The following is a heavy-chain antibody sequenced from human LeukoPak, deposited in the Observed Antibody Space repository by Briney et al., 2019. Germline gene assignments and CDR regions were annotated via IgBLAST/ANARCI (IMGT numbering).Heavy chain of an antibody. V-gene: IGHV3-33*01. CDR2: IWSDGSNK. Sequence: GGSLRLSCAASGFPFSTYGIHWVRQAPGKGLEWVAVIWSDGSNKYYADSVKGRFTISRDNSKNTLYLQMNSLRAEDTAVYYCARASGAFDYWGQGTLATVSS. CDR1: GFPFSTYG. J-gene: IGHJ4*02. CDR3: ARASGAFDY.